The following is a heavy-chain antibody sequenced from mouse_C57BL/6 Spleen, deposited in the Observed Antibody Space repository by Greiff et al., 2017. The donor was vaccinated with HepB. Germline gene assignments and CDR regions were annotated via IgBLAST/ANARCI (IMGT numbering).Heavy chain of an antibody. D-gene: IGHD2-5*01. CDR2: IDPNSGGT. V-gene: IGHV1-72*01. CDR3: ERYEGFYYSNHGFAY. J-gene: IGHJ3*01. Sequence: QVQLQQPGAELVKPGASVKLSCKASGYTFTSYWMHWVKQTPGRGLEWIGRIDPNSGGTKYNEKFKSKDTLTVDKPYSTAYMQLSSLRSEDSAVSSCERYEGFYYSNHGFAYWGQGTLVTVSA. CDR1: GYTFTSYW.